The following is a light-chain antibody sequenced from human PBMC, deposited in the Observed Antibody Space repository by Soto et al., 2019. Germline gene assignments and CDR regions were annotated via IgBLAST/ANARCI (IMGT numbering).Light chain of an antibody. J-gene: IGKJ2*01. CDR3: KQYGSSPQT. CDR1: QSVSSSY. CDR2: GAS. Sequence: EIVLTQSPGTLSLSPGERATLSCRASQSVSSSYLAWYQQKPGQAPRLLIYGASSRATGIPDRFSGSGSGTAFTLTISRLEPEDFAVYYCKQYGSSPQTFGEGTKLEIK. V-gene: IGKV3-20*01.